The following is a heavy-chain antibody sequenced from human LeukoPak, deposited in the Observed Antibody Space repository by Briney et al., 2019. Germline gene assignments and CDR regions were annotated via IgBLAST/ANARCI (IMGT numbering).Heavy chain of an antibody. CDR3: ARDRIAAADTEGDAFDI. CDR1: GFTFSSYA. V-gene: IGHV3-23*01. D-gene: IGHD6-13*01. Sequence: GGSLRLSCAASGFTFSSYAMSWVRQAPGKGLEWVSSIKITGDSTYYADSVKGRFTISRDNSKNTLYLQMNSLRAEDTAVYYCARDRIAAADTEGDAFDIWGQGTMVTVSS. CDR2: IKITGDST. J-gene: IGHJ3*02.